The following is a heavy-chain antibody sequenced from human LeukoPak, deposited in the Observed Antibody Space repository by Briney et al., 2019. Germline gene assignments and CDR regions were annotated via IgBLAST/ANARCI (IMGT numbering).Heavy chain of an antibody. CDR3: IRSLMGESGY. D-gene: IGHD3-16*01. Sequence: GGSLRLSCAASGFTFSSNWMHWVRQAPGRGLVWVSRINPDGSTTTYADSVKGRLTISRDNAKNTLYLQMNSLRAEDTAVYFCIRSLMGESGYWGQGTLVSVSS. V-gene: IGHV3-74*01. J-gene: IGHJ4*02. CDR1: GFTFSSNW. CDR2: INPDGSTT.